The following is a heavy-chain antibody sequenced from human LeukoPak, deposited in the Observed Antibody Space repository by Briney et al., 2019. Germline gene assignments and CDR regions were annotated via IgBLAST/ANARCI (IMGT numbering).Heavy chain of an antibody. J-gene: IGHJ5*02. D-gene: IGHD3-16*02. V-gene: IGHV4-34*01. Sequence: PSETLSLTCAVYGGSLSGFYWSWLRPPPGKGLEWVGEINYGGSTNYNTSLKSRVTTSVETTKNQFSLKLSSVAAADTALYYFARLVYDYVWGSYRYKGKWFDPWGQGTLVTVSP. CDR3: ARLVYDYVWGSYRYKGKWFDP. CDR1: GGSLSGFY. CDR2: INYGGST.